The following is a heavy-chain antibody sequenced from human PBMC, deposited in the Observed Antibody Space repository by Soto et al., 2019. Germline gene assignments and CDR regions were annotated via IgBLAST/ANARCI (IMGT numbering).Heavy chain of an antibody. D-gene: IGHD6-19*01. Sequence: GGSLRLSCEASGFTFSSYAMSWVRQAPGMGLEWVSSISNSGGGTYYADSVKGRFTISRDNSKNTLYLQMNSLRVEDTAVYSCARRAVTGRYHDYCGPGALVTVSS. V-gene: IGHV3-23*01. J-gene: IGHJ4*02. CDR3: ARRAVTGRYHDY. CDR1: GFTFSSYA. CDR2: ISNSGGGT.